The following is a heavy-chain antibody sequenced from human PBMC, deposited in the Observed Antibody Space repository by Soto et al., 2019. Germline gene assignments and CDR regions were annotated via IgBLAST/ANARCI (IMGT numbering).Heavy chain of an antibody. CDR1: GFTFSSYG. Sequence: GGSLRLSCAASGFTFSSYGMHWVRQAPGKGLEWVAVISYDGSNKYYADSVKGRFTISRDNSKNTLYLQMNSLRAEDTAVYYCAKDRRRYSSGCIDYWGQGTLVTVSS. D-gene: IGHD6-19*01. CDR3: AKDRRRYSSGCIDY. V-gene: IGHV3-30*18. CDR2: ISYDGSNK. J-gene: IGHJ4*02.